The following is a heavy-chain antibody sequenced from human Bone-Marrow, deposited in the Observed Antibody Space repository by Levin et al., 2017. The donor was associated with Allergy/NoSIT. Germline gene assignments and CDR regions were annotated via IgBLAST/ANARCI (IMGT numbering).Heavy chain of an antibody. J-gene: IGHJ4*02. CDR2: IRGNSGRA. CDR1: GFTVSDYG. V-gene: IGHV3-23*01. Sequence: GGSLRLSCAASGFTVSDYGMSWVRQAPGKGLEWVSGIRGNSGRAFYADSVKGRFSISRDNSKNTPYLEMKSLRVDDTAVYSCAKDQDARWLPYFGSWGQGTLVTVSS. D-gene: IGHD2-15*01. CDR3: AKDQDARWLPYFGS.